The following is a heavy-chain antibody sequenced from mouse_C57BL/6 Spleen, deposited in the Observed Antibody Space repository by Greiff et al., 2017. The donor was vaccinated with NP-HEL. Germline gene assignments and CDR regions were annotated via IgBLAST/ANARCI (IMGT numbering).Heavy chain of an antibody. CDR1: GYTFTDYN. CDR3: ERREDDGGFAY. D-gene: IGHD2-12*01. J-gene: IGHJ3*01. V-gene: IGHV1-22*01. Sequence: VQLQQSGPELVKPGASVKMSCKASGYTFTDYNMHWVKQSHGKSLEWIGYINPNNGGTSYNQKFKGKATSTVNKSSSTAYMELRSLTSEDSAVYYCERREDDGGFAYWGQGTLVTVSA. CDR2: INPNNGGT.